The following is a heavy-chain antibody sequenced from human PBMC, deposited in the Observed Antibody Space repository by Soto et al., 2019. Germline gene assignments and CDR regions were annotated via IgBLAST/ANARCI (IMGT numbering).Heavy chain of an antibody. J-gene: IGHJ4*02. CDR1: GGSISSGGYY. D-gene: IGHD4-17*01. CDR2: IYYSGST. Sequence: QVQLQESGPGLVKPSQTLSLTCTVSGGSISSGGYYWSGIRQHPGKGLEWIGYIYYSGSTYYNPSLKSRVTISVETSKNQFSLKLSSVTAADTAVYYCARSPEATVTAFDYWGQGTLVTVSS. CDR3: ARSPEATVTAFDY. V-gene: IGHV4-31*03.